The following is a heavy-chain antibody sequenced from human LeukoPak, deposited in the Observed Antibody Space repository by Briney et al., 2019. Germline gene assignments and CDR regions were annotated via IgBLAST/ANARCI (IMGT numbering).Heavy chain of an antibody. CDR2: ISWNSGSI. CDR3: AKAPRDGYNYPWFFDY. V-gene: IGHV3-9*01. J-gene: IGHJ4*02. Sequence: GGSLRLSCAASGFTFDDYAMHWVRQAPGKGLEWVSGISWNSGSIGYADSVKGRFTISRDNAKNSLYLQMNSLRAEDTALYYCAKAPRDGYNYPWFFDYWGQGTLVTVSS. D-gene: IGHD5-24*01. CDR1: GFTFDDYA.